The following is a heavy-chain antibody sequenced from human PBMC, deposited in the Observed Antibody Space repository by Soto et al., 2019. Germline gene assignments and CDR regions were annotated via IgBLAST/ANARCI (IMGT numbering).Heavy chain of an antibody. CDR2: ISGSAAST. D-gene: IGHD2-21*02. Sequence: GGSLRLSCGASGFTFSSYAMNWVRQAPGKGLEWVSAISGSAASTYYADSVKGRFTISRDNSKNMLFLQMDGLSAEDTAVYFCAKQSSIVVVTTGDAFDIWGRGTMVTVSS. V-gene: IGHV3-23*01. CDR1: GFTFSSYA. J-gene: IGHJ3*02. CDR3: AKQSSIVVVTTGDAFDI.